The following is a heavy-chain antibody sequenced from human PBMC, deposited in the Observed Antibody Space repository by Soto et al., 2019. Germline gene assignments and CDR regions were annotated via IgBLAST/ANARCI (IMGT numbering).Heavy chain of an antibody. J-gene: IGHJ4*02. Sequence: ASVKASCKAPGYTLTSYALHWVRHDPGQRLEWMGWINAGNGNTKYSQKFQGRVTITRDTSASTAYMELSSLRSEDTAVYYCASDKRGRLRFLEWKFDYWGQGTLGTVSS. CDR2: INAGNGNT. CDR3: ASDKRGRLRFLEWKFDY. CDR1: GYTLTSYA. V-gene: IGHV1-3*01. D-gene: IGHD3-3*01.